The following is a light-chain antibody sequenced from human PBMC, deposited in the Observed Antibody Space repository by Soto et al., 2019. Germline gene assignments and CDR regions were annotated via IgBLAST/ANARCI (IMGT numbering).Light chain of an antibody. V-gene: IGKV1-33*01. CDR1: QDITNY. J-gene: IGKJ5*01. Sequence: DIQMTQSPSSLSASVGDRVTITCQVSQDITNYLNWYQQKPGKAPKLLIYDASNLETGVPSRFSGSGSGTDFTFTISSLQPEDIATYYCQQCDKLPLTFGGGTRLENK. CDR3: QQCDKLPLT. CDR2: DAS.